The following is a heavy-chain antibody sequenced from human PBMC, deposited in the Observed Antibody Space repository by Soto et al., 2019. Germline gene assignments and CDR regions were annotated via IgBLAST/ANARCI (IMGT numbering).Heavy chain of an antibody. V-gene: IGHV4-59*01. J-gene: IGHJ4*02. CDR3: ARMRGLGEISPYLDY. Sequence: QVQLQESGPGLVKPSETLSLTCSISGGSIRDYQWNWIRQPPGKGLEWIGYIYYSGRTNYNPYLKSRLNISLDTSTRQFSLRLRSVTAADTAVYYCARMRGLGEISPYLDYWGQGALVTVSS. CDR1: GGSIRDYQ. CDR2: IYYSGRT. D-gene: IGHD3-16*01.